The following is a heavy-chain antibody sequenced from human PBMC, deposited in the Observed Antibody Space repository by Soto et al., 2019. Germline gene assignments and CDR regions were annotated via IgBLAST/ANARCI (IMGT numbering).Heavy chain of an antibody. D-gene: IGHD6-19*01. CDR3: ARHPYSSDGFWWFDP. V-gene: IGHV4-39*01. J-gene: IGHJ5*02. CDR2: IYYSGST. Sequence: SETLSLTCTVSGGSISSSSYYWGWIRQPPGKGLEWIGSIYYSGSTYYNPSLKSRVIISVDTSKNKFSLKLVSVTAADTAVYYCARHPYSSDGFWWFDPWGQGTPVTVSS. CDR1: GGSISSSSYY.